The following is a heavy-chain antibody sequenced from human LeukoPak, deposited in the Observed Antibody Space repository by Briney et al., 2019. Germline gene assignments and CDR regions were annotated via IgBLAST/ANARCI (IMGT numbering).Heavy chain of an antibody. J-gene: IGHJ4*02. V-gene: IGHV1-69*04. CDR3: AGYCSSTSCQFDY. CDR2: IIPIFGIA. Sequence: ASVKVSCKASGGTFSSYAISWVRQAPGQGLEWMGRIIPIFGIANYAQKFQGGVTITADKSTSTAYMELSSLRSEDTAVYYCAGYCSSTSCQFDYWGQGTLVTVSS. D-gene: IGHD2-2*01. CDR1: GGTFSSYA.